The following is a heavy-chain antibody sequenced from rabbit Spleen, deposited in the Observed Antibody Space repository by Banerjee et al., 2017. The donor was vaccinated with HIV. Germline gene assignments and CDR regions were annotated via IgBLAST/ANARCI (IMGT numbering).Heavy chain of an antibody. CDR2: IDTGSGST. V-gene: IGHV1S45*01. Sequence: QEQLEESGGGLVKPGASLTLTCKASGFDFTVTYYMCWVRQAPGKGLEWIACIDTGSGSTDYASWVNGRFTISKTSSTTVDLKMTSLTAADTATYFCARDSGTSFSSYGMDLWGPGTLVTVS. CDR1: GFDFTVTYY. J-gene: IGHJ6*01. D-gene: IGHD8-1*01. CDR3: ARDSGTSFSSYGMDL.